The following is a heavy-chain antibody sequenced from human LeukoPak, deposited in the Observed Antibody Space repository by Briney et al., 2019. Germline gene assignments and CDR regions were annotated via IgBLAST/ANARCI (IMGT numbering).Heavy chain of an antibody. CDR1: GFTFSSYA. D-gene: IGHD3-22*01. V-gene: IGHV3-30*04. CDR3: ARTPQTYYYDSSGYLDY. Sequence: GGALRLSCAASGFTFSSYAMHWVRQAPGKGLEWVGVISYDGSNKYYADSVKGRFTISRDNSKNTLYLQMNSLRADDTAVYYCARTPQTYYYDSSGYLDYWGQGTLVTVSS. J-gene: IGHJ4*02. CDR2: ISYDGSNK.